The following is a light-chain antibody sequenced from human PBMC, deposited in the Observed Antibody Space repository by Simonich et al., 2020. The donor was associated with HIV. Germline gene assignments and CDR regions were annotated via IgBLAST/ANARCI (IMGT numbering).Light chain of an antibody. J-gene: IGKJ2*01. Sequence: DIQMTQSPSTLSASVGDRVTITCRASQSISSWLAWYQQKPGKAPKLLIYKASSLESGVPSRFSGRGSWTEFTLTINSLQPDDFATYYCQQYNSYSYTFGQGTKLEIK. CDR3: QQYNSYSYT. V-gene: IGKV1-5*03. CDR2: KAS. CDR1: QSISSW.